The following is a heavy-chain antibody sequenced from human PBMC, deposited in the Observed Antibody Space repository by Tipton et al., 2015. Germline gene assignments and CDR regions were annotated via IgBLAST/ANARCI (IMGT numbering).Heavy chain of an antibody. V-gene: IGHV3-33*01. CDR2: IGDDGGDK. J-gene: IGHJ4*02. CDR1: GFTFSNHG. CDR3: ARDSQFMSAWYYLNF. D-gene: IGHD6-19*01. Sequence: SLRLSCAASGFTFSNHGMHWVRQAPGKGLEWVAIIGDDGGDKYYADSVKGRFSISRDKSNNTLYLQMNSLRAEDTAVYYCARDSQFMSAWYYLNFWGQGVLVTVSS.